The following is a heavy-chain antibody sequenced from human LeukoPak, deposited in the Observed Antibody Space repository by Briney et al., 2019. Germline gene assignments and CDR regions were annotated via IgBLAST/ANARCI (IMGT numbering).Heavy chain of an antibody. CDR3: ARAYPVVAATDFDY. D-gene: IGHD2-15*01. CDR1: GYTFTGYY. Sequence: ASVKVSCKASGYTFTGYYMNWVRQAPGQGLEWMGWINPNSGGTNYAQKFQGRVTMTRDTSISTAYMELSRLRSDDTAVYYCARAYPVVAATDFDYWGQGTLVTVSS. J-gene: IGHJ4*02. V-gene: IGHV1-2*02. CDR2: INPNSGGT.